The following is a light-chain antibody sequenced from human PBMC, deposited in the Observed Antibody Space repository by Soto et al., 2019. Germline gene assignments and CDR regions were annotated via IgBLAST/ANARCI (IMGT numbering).Light chain of an antibody. CDR1: QSVSSY. J-gene: IGKJ5*01. V-gene: IGKV3-11*01. Sequence: EIVLTQSPATLSLPPGGRATLSCRASQSVSSYLAWYQQKPGLAPRLLIYDASKRATGIPARFSGSGSGTDFTLTISSLEPEDFAVYYCQQRSNWLITFGQGTRLEIK. CDR3: QQRSNWLIT. CDR2: DAS.